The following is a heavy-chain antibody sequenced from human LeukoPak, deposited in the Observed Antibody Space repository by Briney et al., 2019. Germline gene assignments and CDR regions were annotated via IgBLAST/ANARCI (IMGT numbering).Heavy chain of an antibody. CDR2: INTDGSST. J-gene: IGHJ4*02. CDR3: ARDRLNSGWLSRY. Sequence: GGSLRLSCAASGFTFSSYSMNWVRQAPGKGLVWVSRINTDGSSTNYADSVRGRFTISRDNAKNSLYLQMNSLRAEDTAVYYCARDRLNSGWLSRYWGQGTLVTVSS. D-gene: IGHD6-19*01. CDR1: GFTFSSYS. V-gene: IGHV3-74*01.